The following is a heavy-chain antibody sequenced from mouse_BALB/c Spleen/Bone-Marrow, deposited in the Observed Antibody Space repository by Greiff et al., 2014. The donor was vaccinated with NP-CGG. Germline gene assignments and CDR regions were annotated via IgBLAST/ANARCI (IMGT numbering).Heavy chain of an antibody. J-gene: IGHJ2*01. V-gene: IGHV14-4*02. D-gene: IGHD2-4*01. CDR2: IDPENGDT. CDR1: GFNIKDYY. Sequence: EVQLQQSGAELVRSGASVKLSCTASGFNIKDYYMHWVKQRPGQGLEWIGWIDPENGDTEYAPKFQGKATMTADTSSNTAYLQLSSLTSEDTAGYYCNARGDYDFDYFDYWGQGTTLTVSS. CDR3: NARGDYDFDYFDY.